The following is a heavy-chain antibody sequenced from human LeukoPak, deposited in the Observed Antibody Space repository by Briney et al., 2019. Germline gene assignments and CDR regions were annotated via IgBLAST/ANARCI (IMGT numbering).Heavy chain of an antibody. J-gene: IGHJ4*02. V-gene: IGHV3-21*01. CDR2: ISSSSSYI. Sequence: GGSLRLSCAASGFTFSSYSMNWVRQAPGKGLEWVSSISSSSSYIYYADSVKGRFTISRDNAKNSLYLQMNSLRAEDTAVYHCARGPMVVTPIDYWGQGTLVTVSS. CDR1: GFTFSSYS. CDR3: ARGPMVVTPIDY. D-gene: IGHD4-23*01.